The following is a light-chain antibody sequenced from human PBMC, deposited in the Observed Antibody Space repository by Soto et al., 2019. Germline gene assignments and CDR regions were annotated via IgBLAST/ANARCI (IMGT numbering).Light chain of an antibody. V-gene: IGKV4-1*01. Sequence: DIVMTQSPDSLAVSLGERATINCKSSQSVLYSSNNKNYLAWYQQKPGQPPKLLIYWASTRESGVPDRFSGSGSGTDFTLTISSLXAEXXXXYYCQQYYSTPRTFGQGTKVEIK. CDR3: QQYYSTPRT. J-gene: IGKJ1*01. CDR2: WAS. CDR1: QSVLYSSNNKNY.